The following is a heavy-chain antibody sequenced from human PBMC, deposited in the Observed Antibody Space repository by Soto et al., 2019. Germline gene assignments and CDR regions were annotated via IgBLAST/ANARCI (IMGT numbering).Heavy chain of an antibody. J-gene: IGHJ6*02. CDR2: SIPIFGTA. Sequence: QVQLVQSGAEVKKPGSSVKVSCKASGGTFSSYAISWVRQAPGQGLEWMGGSIPIFGTANYEQQFQCRVTITADESTSTAYMELSSLRSEDTAVYYCARVIARHYYDSRKVLSGMDVWGQGTTVTVAS. CDR3: ARVIARHYYDSRKVLSGMDV. D-gene: IGHD3-22*01. V-gene: IGHV1-69*01. CDR1: GGTFSSYA.